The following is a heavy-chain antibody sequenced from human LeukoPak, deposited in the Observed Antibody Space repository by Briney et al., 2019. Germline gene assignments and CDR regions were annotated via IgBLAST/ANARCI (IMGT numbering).Heavy chain of an antibody. V-gene: IGHV1-2*02. J-gene: IGHJ4*02. CDR3: ARANFLYCSSSTCLFDY. CDR2: INPNDGDT. CDR1: GYTFTDYY. Sequence: ASVKVSCKASGYTFTDYYMHWVRQAPGQGFEWMGWINPNDGDTNYAQKFQGRVTMTRDTSISTAHMGVSRLRSDDTAVYYCARANFLYCSSSTCLFDYWSQGTLVTVSS. D-gene: IGHD2-2*01.